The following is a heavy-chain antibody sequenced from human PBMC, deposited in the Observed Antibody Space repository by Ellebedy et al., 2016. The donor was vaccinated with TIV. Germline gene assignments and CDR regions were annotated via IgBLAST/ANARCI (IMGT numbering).Heavy chain of an antibody. CDR2: MYTSGST. D-gene: IGHD5-12*01. J-gene: IGHJ4*02. CDR3: AREGYSGYDFDY. V-gene: IGHV4-4*07. CDR1: GGSISSYY. Sequence: SETLSLXXTVSGGSISSYYWSWIRQPAGKGLQWIGRMYTSGSTNYNPSLKSRVTMSVDTSKNQFSLKLSSETAADTAVYYCAREGYSGYDFDYWGQGTLVTVSS.